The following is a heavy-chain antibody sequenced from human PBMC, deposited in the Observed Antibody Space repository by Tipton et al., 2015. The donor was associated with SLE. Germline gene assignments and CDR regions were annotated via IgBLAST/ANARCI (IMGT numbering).Heavy chain of an antibody. CDR2: IYPDDSDT. J-gene: IGHJ5*02. Sequence: QLVQSGAEVRKPGESLKISCKPSGYTFTNYWIGWVHQMPGKGLERMGNIYPDDSDTRYNQSFHGQVTISADKSINTAYLQRRGLKASDNAVYYCARLQGYYPGGTSEVDCNSFYPGDHGLLVIVSS. CDR1: GYTFTNYW. CDR3: ARLQGYYPGGTSEVDCNSFYP. V-gene: IGHV5-51*07. D-gene: IGHD3-22*01.